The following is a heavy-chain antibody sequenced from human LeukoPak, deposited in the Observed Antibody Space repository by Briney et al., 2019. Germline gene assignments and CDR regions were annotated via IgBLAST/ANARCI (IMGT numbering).Heavy chain of an antibody. CDR1: GGSISSYY. D-gene: IGHD3-9*01. J-gene: IGHJ4*02. CDR3: ASRYFDWSLDY. Sequence: PSETLSLTCTVSGGSISSYYWSWIRQPPGKGLEWIGYIYYSGSTNYNPSLKSRVTISVDTSKNQFSLKLTSVTAADTAVYYCASRYFDWSLDYWGQGTLVTVSS. CDR2: IYYSGST. V-gene: IGHV4-59*01.